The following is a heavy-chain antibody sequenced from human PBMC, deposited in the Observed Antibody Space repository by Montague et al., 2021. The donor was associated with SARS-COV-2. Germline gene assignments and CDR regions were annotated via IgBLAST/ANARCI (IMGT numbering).Heavy chain of an antibody. CDR3: ARDVVAAPGTFDY. D-gene: IGHD6-13*01. V-gene: IGHV4-4*07. Sequence: SETLSLTCTVSGDSISYFYWSWIRQPAGKGMEWIGRVSASGSTNYNPSLNSRVTMSVDTSTKQFSLRLSPVTAADTAVDYCARDVVAAPGTFDYWGQGTLVTVSS. J-gene: IGHJ4*02. CDR1: GDSISYFY. CDR2: VSASGST.